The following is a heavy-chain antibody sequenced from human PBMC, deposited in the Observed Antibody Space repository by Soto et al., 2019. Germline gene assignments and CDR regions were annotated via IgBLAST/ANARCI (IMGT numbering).Heavy chain of an antibody. D-gene: IGHD2-21*02. J-gene: IGHJ3*02. CDR1: GSRFTSQT. CDR3: ARLRFCGGDTCYPLDI. CDR2: IIAASGNT. Sequence: QVQFVQSGTEVKKPGASVRVSCKASGSRFTSQTIHWVRQAPGERPEWMGWIIAASGNTKYSQIFQGRLTITRDTYASIVYMDLTNLRSEDTAVYYCARLRFCGGDTCYPLDIWGQGTSVIVSS. V-gene: IGHV1-3*01.